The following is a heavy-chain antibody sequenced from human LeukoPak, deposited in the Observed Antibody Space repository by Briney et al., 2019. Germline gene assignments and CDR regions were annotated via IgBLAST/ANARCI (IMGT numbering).Heavy chain of an antibody. CDR2: LTPSGST. D-gene: IGHD5-12*01. V-gene: IGHV4-4*08. Sequence: SETLSLTCTVSGVFISSYYWSWIRQSPERGLEWIGYLTPSGSTNYKPSLKSRVTISVDTSKNQFSLKLSSVTAADTAVYYCASSGLYGMDVWGQGTTVTVSS. CDR1: GVFISSYY. CDR3: ASSGLYGMDV. J-gene: IGHJ6*02.